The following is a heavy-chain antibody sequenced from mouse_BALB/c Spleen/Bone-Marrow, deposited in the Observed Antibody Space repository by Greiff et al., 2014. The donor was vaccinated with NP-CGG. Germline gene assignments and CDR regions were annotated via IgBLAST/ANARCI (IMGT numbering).Heavy chain of an antibody. CDR1: GYTFTSYW. CDR3: AREKDWVFDY. D-gene: IGHD4-1*01. J-gene: IGHJ2*01. V-gene: IGHV1-55*01. CDR2: FYPGIDST. Sequence: VQLQQSGAELVKPGTSVKMSCKASGYTFTSYWMYWVKQRPGQGLEWIGDFYPGIDSTNYNEKFKSKATLTVDTSSSTAYMQLSSLTSEDSAVYYCAREKDWVFDYWGQGTTLTVSS.